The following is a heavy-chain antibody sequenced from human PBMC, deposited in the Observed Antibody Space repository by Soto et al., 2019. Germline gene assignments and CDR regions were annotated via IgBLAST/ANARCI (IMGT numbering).Heavy chain of an antibody. J-gene: IGHJ4*02. V-gene: IGHV3-23*01. D-gene: IGHD3-3*01. CDR3: AKALYDFWSGQDHYFDY. CDR2: ISGSGGST. Sequence: QPGGSLRLSCAASGFTFSSYAMSWVRQAPGKGLEWVSAISGSGGSTYYADSVKGRFTISRDNSKNTLYLQMNSLRAEDTAVYYCAKALYDFWSGQDHYFDYWGQGTLVTVS. CDR1: GFTFSSYA.